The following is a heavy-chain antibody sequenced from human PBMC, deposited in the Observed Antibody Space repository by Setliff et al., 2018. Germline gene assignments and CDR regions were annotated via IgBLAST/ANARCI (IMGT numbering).Heavy chain of an antibody. D-gene: IGHD3-3*01. CDR2: IYHSGTT. J-gene: IGHJ4*02. CDR1: GGSITTSSYS. CDR3: TRPSNFWNGYLFDW. V-gene: IGHV4-39*01. Sequence: LSLTCTVSGGSITTSSYSWGWIRQPPGKGLEWIGNIYHSGTTYYNPSLKSRLTLSVDTSKNQFSLELNSVTAADAAIYYCTRPSNFWNGYLFDWWGQGSLVTVS.